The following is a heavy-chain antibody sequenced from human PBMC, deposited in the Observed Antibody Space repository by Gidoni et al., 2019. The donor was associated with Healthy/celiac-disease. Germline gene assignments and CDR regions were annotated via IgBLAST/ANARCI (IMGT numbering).Heavy chain of an antibody. V-gene: IGHV3-48*03. CDR2: ISSSGSTI. J-gene: IGHJ6*02. D-gene: IGHD3-3*01. CDR3: ARDPQSITIFGVVNYGMDV. CDR1: GSTFSSYE. Sequence: EVQLVGTGGGLVQPGGSLRLYCSASGSTFSSYEMNWIRQAPGKGLEWVSYISSSGSTIYYADSVKGRFTISRDNAKNSLYLQMNSLRAEDTAVYYCARDPQSITIFGVVNYGMDVWGQGTTVTVSS.